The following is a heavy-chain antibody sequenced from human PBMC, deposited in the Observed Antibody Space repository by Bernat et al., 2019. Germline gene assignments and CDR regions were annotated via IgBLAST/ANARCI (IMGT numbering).Heavy chain of an antibody. CDR1: GGSISSSSYY. D-gene: IGHD6-19*01. V-gene: IGHV4-39*01. CDR2: IFYSGST. CDR3: ARWAVAGGGY. J-gene: IGHJ4*02. Sequence: QLQLQESGPGLVKPSETLSLTCTVSGGSISSSSYYWGWIRQPPGKGLEWIGSIFYSGSTYYNPSLKSRVTISVDTSKNQFSLKLSSVTAADTAVYYCARWAVAGGGYWGQGTLVTVSS.